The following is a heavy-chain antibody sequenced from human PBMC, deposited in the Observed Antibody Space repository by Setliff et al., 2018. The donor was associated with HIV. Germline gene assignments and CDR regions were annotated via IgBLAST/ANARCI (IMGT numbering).Heavy chain of an antibody. J-gene: IGHJ5*02. D-gene: IGHD6-19*01. CDR3: ARDRCSGCYRFDWFDP. V-gene: IGHV4-39*07. CDR2: MHHSGST. Sequence: SETLSLTCTVSGDSITSNSYYWGWIRQSPGKGLEWIGTMHHSGSTYYNPSLKSRVAIFIDTSKNQFSLKLSSVTAADTAVYYCARDRCSGCYRFDWFDPWGQGTLVTVSS. CDR1: GDSITSNSYY.